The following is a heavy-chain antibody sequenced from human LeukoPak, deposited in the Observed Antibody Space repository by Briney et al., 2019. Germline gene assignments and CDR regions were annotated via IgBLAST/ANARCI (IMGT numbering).Heavy chain of an antibody. V-gene: IGHV3-7*01. J-gene: IGHJ4*02. Sequence: GGSLRLSCAASGFTFSSYWVSWVRQAPGKGLEWVANIKQDGSEKYYVDSVKGRFTISRDNAKNSLYLQMNSLRAEDTAVYYCARDSGHFRVGATGDWGQGTLVTVSS. CDR2: IKQDGSEK. CDR3: ARDSGHFRVGATGD. CDR1: GFTFSSYW. D-gene: IGHD1-26*01.